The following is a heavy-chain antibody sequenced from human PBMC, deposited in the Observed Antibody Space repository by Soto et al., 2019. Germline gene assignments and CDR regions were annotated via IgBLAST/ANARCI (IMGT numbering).Heavy chain of an antibody. Sequence: GESLKISCKGSGYSFTSYWIGWVRQMPGKGLEWMGIIYPGDSDTRYSPSFQGQVTISADKSISTAYLQWSSLKASDTAMYYCARSYDSSGYSPSPAFDIWGQGTMVTVSS. J-gene: IGHJ3*02. V-gene: IGHV5-51*01. CDR3: ARSYDSSGYSPSPAFDI. CDR2: IYPGDSDT. D-gene: IGHD3-22*01. CDR1: GYSFTSYW.